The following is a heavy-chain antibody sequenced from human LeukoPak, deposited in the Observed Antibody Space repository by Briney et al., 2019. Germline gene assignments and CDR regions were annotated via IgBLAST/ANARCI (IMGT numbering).Heavy chain of an antibody. CDR1: GYTFTGYY. D-gene: IGHD6-13*01. CDR2: INPNSGGT. Sequence: ASVKVSCKASGYTFTGYYMHWVRQAPGQGLEWMGWINPNSGGTNYAQKFQGRVTMTRETSISTAYMEMSRLRSDDTAVYYCARDRYSSSWPVDYWGQGTLVTVSS. J-gene: IGHJ4*02. CDR3: ARDRYSSSWPVDY. V-gene: IGHV1-2*02.